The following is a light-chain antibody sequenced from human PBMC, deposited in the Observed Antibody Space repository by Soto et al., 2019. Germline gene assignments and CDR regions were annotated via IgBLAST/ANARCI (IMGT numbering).Light chain of an antibody. CDR2: AAS. CDR3: PQSYSTPWT. Sequence: DIQMTQSPSSLSASVGDRVTITCRASQSISSYLNWYQQKPGKAPKLLIYAASSLQSGVPSRFSGGGSGTDFTLTISSLQPEDFATYYCPQSYSTPWTFGQGTKVEIK. CDR1: QSISSY. J-gene: IGKJ1*01. V-gene: IGKV1-39*01.